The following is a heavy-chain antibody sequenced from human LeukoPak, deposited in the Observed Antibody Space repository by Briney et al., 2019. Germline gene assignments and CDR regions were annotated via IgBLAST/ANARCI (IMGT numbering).Heavy chain of an antibody. CDR1: GGSISSSNW. CDR3: ARGWGFFDY. Sequence: SETLSLTCAVSGGSISSSNWWSWIRQPPGKGLEWIGYIYYSGSTNYNPSLKSRVTISADTSKNQFSLKLSSVTAADTAVYYCARGWGFFDYWGQGTLVTVSS. J-gene: IGHJ4*02. CDR2: IYYSGST. D-gene: IGHD3-16*01. V-gene: IGHV4-61*01.